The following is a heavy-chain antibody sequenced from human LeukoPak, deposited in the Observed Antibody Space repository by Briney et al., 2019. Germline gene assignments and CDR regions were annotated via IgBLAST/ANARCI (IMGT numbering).Heavy chain of an antibody. Sequence: SETLSLTCAVYGGSFSGYYWSRIRQPPGKGLEWIGEINHSGSTNYNPSLKSRVTISVDTSKNQFSLKLSSVTAADTAVYYCARGREEMGDGYNYFDYWGQGTLVTVSS. CDR2: INHSGST. CDR1: GGSFSGYY. J-gene: IGHJ4*02. D-gene: IGHD5-24*01. V-gene: IGHV4-34*01. CDR3: ARGREEMGDGYNYFDY.